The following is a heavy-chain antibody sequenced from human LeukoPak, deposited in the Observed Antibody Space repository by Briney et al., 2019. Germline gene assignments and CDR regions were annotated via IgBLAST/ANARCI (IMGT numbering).Heavy chain of an antibody. V-gene: IGHV1-69*04. CDR2: IIPILGIA. D-gene: IGHD3-10*01. J-gene: IGHJ4*02. Sequence: GASVKVSCKASGGTFSSYTISWVRQAPGQGLEWMGRIIPILGIANYAQKFQGRVTITADKSTSTAYMELSSLRSEDTAVYYCARDHPSIGGSDVWGQGTLVTVSS. CDR3: ARDHPSIGGSDV. CDR1: GGTFSSYT.